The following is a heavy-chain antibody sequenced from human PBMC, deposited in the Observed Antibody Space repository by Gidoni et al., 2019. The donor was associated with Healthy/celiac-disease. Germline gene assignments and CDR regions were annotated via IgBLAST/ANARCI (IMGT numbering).Heavy chain of an antibody. V-gene: IGHV1-8*01. D-gene: IGHD6-19*01. Sequence: QVQLVQSGAEVKKPGASVKVSCKASGYTFTSYDLNWVRQATGQGLEWMGWMNPNSGNTGYAQKFQGRVTMTRNTSISTAYMELSSLRSEDTAVYYCARGTLWQQWLVRRGGAFDIWGQGTMVTVSS. CDR1: GYTFTSYD. CDR3: ARGTLWQQWLVRRGGAFDI. CDR2: MNPNSGNT. J-gene: IGHJ3*02.